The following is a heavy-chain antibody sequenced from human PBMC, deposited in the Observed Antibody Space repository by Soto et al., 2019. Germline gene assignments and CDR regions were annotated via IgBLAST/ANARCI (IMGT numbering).Heavy chain of an antibody. CDR2: VSSTGSA. J-gene: IGHJ3*02. Sequence: LEILSLTCTVSGASIIQYYWNWIRQSPGKGLEWIVSVSSTGSAVYNPSLTSRVTVSLDTSKNQFSLKMTSVTAADTAVYYCASKFGELLADAFDIWGQGTVVTVSS. CDR3: ASKFGELLADAFDI. V-gene: IGHV4-4*08. D-gene: IGHD3-10*01. CDR1: GASIIQYY.